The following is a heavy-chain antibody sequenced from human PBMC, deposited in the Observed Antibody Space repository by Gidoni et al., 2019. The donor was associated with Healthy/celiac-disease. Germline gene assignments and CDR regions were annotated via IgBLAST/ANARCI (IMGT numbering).Heavy chain of an antibody. D-gene: IGHD2-2*01. CDR2: MSSSSSYT. V-gene: IGHV3-11*06. CDR3: ARGLRVPAAIGSSPQLGL. J-gene: IGHJ4*02. CDR1: GFTFSDYY. Sequence: QVQLVESGGGLVKPGGSLRLSCAASGFTFSDYYMSWIRQAPGKGLEWVSYMSSSSSYTNYADSVKGRFTISRDNAKNSLYLQMNSLRAEDTAVYYCARGLRVPAAIGSSPQLGLWGQGALVTVSS.